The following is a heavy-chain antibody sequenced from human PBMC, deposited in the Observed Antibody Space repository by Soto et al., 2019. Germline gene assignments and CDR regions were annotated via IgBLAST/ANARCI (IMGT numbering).Heavy chain of an antibody. J-gene: IGHJ4*02. CDR2: TSYDGSNT. V-gene: IGHV3-30*01. CDR3: ARGPGSYLEY. CDR1: GFRFSSSA. Sequence: PGGSLRLSCAASGFRFSSSAMHWVRQAPGKGLEWVAVTSYDGSNTYYAYSVKGRFTISRANSKNTLYLQMNSLSADYTAVYYCARGPGSYLEYWGQGTLVTVSS.